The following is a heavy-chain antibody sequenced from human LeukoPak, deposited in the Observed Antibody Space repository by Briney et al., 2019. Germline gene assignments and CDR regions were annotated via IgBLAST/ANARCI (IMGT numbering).Heavy chain of an antibody. Sequence: ASVKVSCKASGGTCSSYAISWVRQAPGQGLEWMGGIIPIFGTANYAQKFQGRVTITTDESTSTAYMELSSLRSEDTDVYYCARDTDGDGYNSENDAFDIWGQGTMVTVSS. V-gene: IGHV1-69*05. CDR3: ARDTDGDGYNSENDAFDI. CDR1: GGTCSSYA. D-gene: IGHD5-24*01. J-gene: IGHJ3*02. CDR2: IIPIFGTA.